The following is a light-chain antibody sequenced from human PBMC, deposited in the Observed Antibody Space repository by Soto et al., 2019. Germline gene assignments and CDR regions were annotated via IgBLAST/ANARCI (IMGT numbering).Light chain of an antibody. J-gene: IGKJ4*01. CDR1: QSLSSY. Sequence: EIVLTQSPATLSLSPGERATLSCRASQSLSSYLAWYQQKPGQAPRLLIYDASNRATGIPARFSGSGSGTDFTLTISSLEPEDFAVYYCQQRSNWPPVFGGGTKVEIK. CDR3: QQRSNWPPV. CDR2: DAS. V-gene: IGKV3-11*01.